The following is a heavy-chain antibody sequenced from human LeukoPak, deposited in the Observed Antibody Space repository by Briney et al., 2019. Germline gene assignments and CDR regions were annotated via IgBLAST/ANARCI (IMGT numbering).Heavy chain of an antibody. J-gene: IGHJ5*02. Sequence: ASVKVSCKASGYTFTSYAMHWVRQAPGQRLEWMGWINGDNGNTKYSQKFQGRVTITRDTSASTAYMKLSSLISEDTAVYYCARVPNSSGWFGVWFDPWGQGTLVTVSS. CDR3: ARVPNSSGWFGVWFDP. V-gene: IGHV1-3*01. D-gene: IGHD6-19*01. CDR1: GYTFTSYA. CDR2: INGDNGNT.